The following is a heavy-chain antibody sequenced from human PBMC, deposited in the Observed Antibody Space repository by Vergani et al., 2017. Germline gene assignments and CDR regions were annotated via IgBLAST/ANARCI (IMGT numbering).Heavy chain of an antibody. V-gene: IGHV3-30-3*01. D-gene: IGHD3-22*01. J-gene: IGHJ4*02. CDR3: ARMGYYYDSSGYYLNFDY. CDR2: ISYDGSNK. Sequence: QVQLVESGGGVVQPGRSLRLSCAASGFTFSSYAMHWVRQAPGKGLEWVAVISYDGSNKYYADSVKGRFTISRDNSKNTLYLQMNSLRAEDTAVYYCARMGYYYDSSGYYLNFDYWGQGTLVTVSS. CDR1: GFTFSSYA.